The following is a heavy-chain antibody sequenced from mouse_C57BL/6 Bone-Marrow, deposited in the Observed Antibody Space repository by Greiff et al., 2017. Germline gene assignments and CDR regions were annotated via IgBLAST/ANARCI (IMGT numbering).Heavy chain of an antibody. CDR1: GYTFTDYY. CDR2: INPNNGGT. J-gene: IGHJ3*01. Sequence: EVQLLQSGPELVKPGASVKIPCMASGYTFTDYYMDWVQQSHGKSLEWIGDINPNNGGTIYNQKFKGKATLTVDKSTSAAYMKLSSLASEDTAVYCCARGKEFAYWGQGTLVTVSA. V-gene: IGHV1-18*01. CDR3: ARGKEFAY.